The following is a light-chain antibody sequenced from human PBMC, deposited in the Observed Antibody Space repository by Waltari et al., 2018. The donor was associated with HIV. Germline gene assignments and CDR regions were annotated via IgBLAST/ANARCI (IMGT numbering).Light chain of an antibody. J-gene: IGLJ3*02. CDR1: SSNIGSNY. CDR2: RNN. V-gene: IGLV1-47*01. Sequence: QSVLTQPPSASGTPAQRVTISCSGRSSNIGSNYVYCSQQPPGTAPKPLIYRNNQRPSGVPDRFSGSKSGTSASLAISGLRSEDEADYYCAAWDDSLSGPNWVFGGGTKLTVL. CDR3: AAWDDSLSGPNWV.